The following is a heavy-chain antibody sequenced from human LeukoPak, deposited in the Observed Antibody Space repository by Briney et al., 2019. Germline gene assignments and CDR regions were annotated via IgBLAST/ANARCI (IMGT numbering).Heavy chain of an antibody. CDR2: IYYSGST. D-gene: IGHD3-9*01. V-gene: IGHV4-59*01. Sequence: SETLSLTCPVSGGSLSSYYWSWLRQPPGKGLEWIGYIYYSGSTNYNPSLMSRVTISVDTSKNQFPLKLSSVTAADTAVYYCARGRPQPYRYFDWLLEPPDYWGQGTLVTVSS. CDR3: ARGRPQPYRYFDWLLEPPDY. CDR1: GGSLSSYY. J-gene: IGHJ4*02.